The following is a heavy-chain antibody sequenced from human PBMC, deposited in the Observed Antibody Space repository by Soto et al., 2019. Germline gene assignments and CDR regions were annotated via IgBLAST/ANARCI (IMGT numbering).Heavy chain of an antibody. CDR3: ARDKDGDYDAFDI. D-gene: IGHD2-21*02. CDR1: GFTFSSYS. J-gene: IGHJ3*02. V-gene: IGHV3-21*01. CDR2: ISSSSSYI. Sequence: GGSLRLSCAASGFTFSSYSMNWVRQAPGKGLEWVSSISSSSSYIYYADSVKGRFTISRDNAKNSLYLQMNSLRAEDTAVYYCARDKDGDYDAFDIWGQGTMVTVSS.